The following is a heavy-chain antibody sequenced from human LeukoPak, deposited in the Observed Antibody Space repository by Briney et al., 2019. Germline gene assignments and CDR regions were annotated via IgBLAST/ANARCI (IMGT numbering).Heavy chain of an antibody. CDR1: GYTFTSYY. V-gene: IGHV1-46*01. CDR3: ATPWCGGDCPPYYFYYYVDV. Sequence: SVKVSCKASGYTFTSYYMHWVRQAPGQGLEWVGIINPSGDPTTYAQKFQGRVTMTSDMSTSTVYMELSSLRSEDTAVYYCATPWCGGDCPPYYFYYYVDVWGTGTTVTVSS. CDR2: INPSGDPT. D-gene: IGHD2-21*02. J-gene: IGHJ6*03.